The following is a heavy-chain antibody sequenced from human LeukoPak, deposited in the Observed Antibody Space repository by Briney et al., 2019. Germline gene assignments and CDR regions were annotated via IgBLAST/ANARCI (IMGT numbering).Heavy chain of an antibody. CDR3: AGGQGWHFDL. CDR1: GTTFSSLW. CDR2: IKQDGSEE. V-gene: IGHV3-7*01. J-gene: IGHJ2*01. Sequence: GGSLRLSCAASGTTFSSLWMSWFRQAPGKGLEWVADIKQDGSEEHYVASVKGRFTISRDSTSLYLQMNSLRAEDTALYYCAGGQGWHFDLWGRGTLITVS. D-gene: IGHD2-15*01.